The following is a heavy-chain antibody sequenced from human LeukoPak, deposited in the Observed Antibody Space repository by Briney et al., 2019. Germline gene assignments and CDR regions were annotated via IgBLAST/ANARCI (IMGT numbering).Heavy chain of an antibody. D-gene: IGHD3-22*01. CDR2: IYYSGST. CDR1: GGSISSSSYY. CDR3: ARGGDSSGYYLNWFDP. V-gene: IGHV4-39*07. J-gene: IGHJ5*02. Sequence: SETLSLTCTVSGGSISSSSYYWGWIRQPPGKGLEWIGSIYYSGSTYYNPSLKSRVTISVDTSKNQFSLKLSSVTAADTALYYCARGGDSSGYYLNWFDPWGQGTLVTVSS.